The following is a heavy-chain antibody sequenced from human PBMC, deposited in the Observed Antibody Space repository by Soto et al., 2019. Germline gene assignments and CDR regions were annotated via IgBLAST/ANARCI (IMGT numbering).Heavy chain of an antibody. Sequence: SETLSLTCGVSGGSFSGYQWNWIRQSPGQGLEWIGEINHSGTTKYNPSLESRINLSVDTSKRQFSLKMFSVTAADTAIYYCARGWRFDPWGQGTQVTVSS. CDR1: GGSFSGYQ. J-gene: IGHJ5*02. D-gene: IGHD1-1*01. CDR2: INHSGTT. CDR3: ARGWRFDP. V-gene: IGHV4-34*01.